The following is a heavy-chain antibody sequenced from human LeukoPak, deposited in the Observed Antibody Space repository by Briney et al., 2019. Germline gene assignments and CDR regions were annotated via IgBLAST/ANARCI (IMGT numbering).Heavy chain of an antibody. CDR2: IKQDGSEK. J-gene: IGHJ4*02. D-gene: IGHD3-9*01. V-gene: IGHV3-7*03. CDR1: GFTFSSYW. CDR3: ARKDYDLLTGRASDY. Sequence: GGSLRLSCAASGFTFSSYWMSWVRQAPGKGLEWVANIKQDGSEKYYVDSVKGRFTISRDNAKNSLYLQMNSLRAEDTAVYYCARKDYDLLTGRASDYWGQGTLVTVSS.